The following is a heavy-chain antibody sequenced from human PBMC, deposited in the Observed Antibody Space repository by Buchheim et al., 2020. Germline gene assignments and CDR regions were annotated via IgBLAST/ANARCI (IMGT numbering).Heavy chain of an antibody. CDR1: GFTFPTYA. Sequence: EVRLLDSGGGLVQPGGSLRLSCAASGFTFPTYAFSWARQAPGKGLEWVSSLSGFTGRTYYGDYVEGRFTISRDNSKNTLYLQMNGLRVEDTAVYYCARFSHCGGDCPDDYWGQGTL. D-gene: IGHD2-21*02. CDR2: LSGFTGRT. J-gene: IGHJ4*02. V-gene: IGHV3-23*01. CDR3: ARFSHCGGDCPDDY.